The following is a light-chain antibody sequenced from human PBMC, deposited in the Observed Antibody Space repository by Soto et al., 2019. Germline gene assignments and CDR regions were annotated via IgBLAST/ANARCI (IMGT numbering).Light chain of an antibody. V-gene: IGLV1-40*01. Sequence: QSVLTQPPSVSGAPGQSVTISCTGSSSNIGANSDVHWYQQLTGAAPKLLIYGNTNRPSGVSDRFSASKSGTSASLAITGLQAEDEADYYCQSYDNSLSGFYVFGTGTKVTVL. CDR3: QSYDNSLSGFYV. CDR2: GNT. CDR1: SSNIGANSD. J-gene: IGLJ1*01.